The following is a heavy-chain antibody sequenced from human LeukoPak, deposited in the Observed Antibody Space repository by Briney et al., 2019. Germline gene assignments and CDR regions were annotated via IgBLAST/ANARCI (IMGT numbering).Heavy chain of an antibody. CDR2: ISSSSSYI. V-gene: IGHV3-21*01. CDR3: ARDPRYSYPYAAFDI. Sequence: PGGSLRLSCAASGFTFSSYSMNWVRQAPGKGLEWVSSISSSSSYIYYADSVKGRFTISRDNAKNSLYLQMNSLRAEDTAVYYCARDPRYSYPYAAFDIWGQGTVVTVSS. D-gene: IGHD3-22*01. CDR1: GFTFSSYS. J-gene: IGHJ3*02.